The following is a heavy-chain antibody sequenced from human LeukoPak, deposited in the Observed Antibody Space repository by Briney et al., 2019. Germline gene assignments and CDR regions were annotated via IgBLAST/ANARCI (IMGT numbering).Heavy chain of an antibody. CDR3: ARDRSGPFDS. J-gene: IGHJ4*02. CDR1: GYTFTSYD. Sequence: ASVKVSCKASGYTFTSYDVQWVRQAPGQGLEWMGWISVYNGNTNYAQKLQGRLTLTTDTSTSSAYMELRSLRSDDTAMYYCARDRSGPFDSWGQGTLVTVSS. D-gene: IGHD3-10*01. V-gene: IGHV1-18*01. CDR2: ISVYNGNT.